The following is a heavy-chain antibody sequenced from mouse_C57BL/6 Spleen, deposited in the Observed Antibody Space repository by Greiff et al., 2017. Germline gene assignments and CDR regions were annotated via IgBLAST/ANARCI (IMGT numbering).Heavy chain of an antibody. D-gene: IGHD1-1*01. V-gene: IGHV1-69*01. CDR2: IDPSDSYT. CDR3: ARCYYGSSPFFDY. CDR1: GYTFTSYW. Sequence: VQLQQPGAELVMPGASVKLSCKASGYTFTSYWMHWVKQRPGQGLEWIGEIDPSDSYTNCNQKFKGKSTLTVDKSSSTAYMQLSSLTSEDSAVYYCARCYYGSSPFFDYWGQGTTLTVSS. J-gene: IGHJ2*01.